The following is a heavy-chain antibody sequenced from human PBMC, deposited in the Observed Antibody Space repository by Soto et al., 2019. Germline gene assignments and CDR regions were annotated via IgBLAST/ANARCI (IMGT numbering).Heavy chain of an antibody. CDR3: SRCWYYCSGGSCLYYYYYYMDV. CDR2: INPNSGGT. V-gene: IGHV1-2*04. J-gene: IGHJ6*03. D-gene: IGHD2-15*01. CDR1: GYTFTGYY. Sequence: VASVKVSCKASGYTFTGYYMHWVRQAPGQGLEWMGWINPNSGGTNYAQKFQGWVTMTRDTSISTAYMELSRLRSDDTAVYYCSRCWYYCSGGSCLYYYYYYMDVWGKGTTVTVSS.